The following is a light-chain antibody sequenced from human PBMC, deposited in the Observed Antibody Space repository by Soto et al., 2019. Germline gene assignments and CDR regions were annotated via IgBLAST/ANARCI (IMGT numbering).Light chain of an antibody. CDR1: QSISSW. CDR2: KAS. V-gene: IGKV1-5*03. Sequence: DTQMTQSPSTLSASVGDRVTIICRASQSISSWLAWYQQKPGQAPKLLIYKASSLESGVQSRFNGSGSGTEFTLTISSLQPDDFATYSCQQYISYPWTFGQGTKVEIK. J-gene: IGKJ1*01. CDR3: QQYISYPWT.